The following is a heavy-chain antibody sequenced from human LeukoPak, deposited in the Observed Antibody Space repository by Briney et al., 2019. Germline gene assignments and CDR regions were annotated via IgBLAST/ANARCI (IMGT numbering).Heavy chain of an antibody. CDR2: ISGSGGST. CDR1: GFTFSSYA. CDR3: ANIWPLTTVTIDY. V-gene: IGHV3-23*01. J-gene: IGHJ4*02. D-gene: IGHD4-17*01. Sequence: GGSLRLSCAASGFTFSSYAMSWVRQAPGKGLEWVSAISGSGGSTYYADSVKGRFTISRDNSKNTLCLQMNSLRAEDTAVYYCANIWPLTTVTIDYWGQGTLVTVSS.